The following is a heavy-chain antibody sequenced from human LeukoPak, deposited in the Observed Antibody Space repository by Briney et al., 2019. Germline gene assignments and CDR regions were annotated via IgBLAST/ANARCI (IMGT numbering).Heavy chain of an antibody. D-gene: IGHD3-22*01. Sequence: SETLSLTCTVSGGSMSSYYWSWIRQPAGKGLEWIGRIFSSGSTNYNPSLKSRVTMSIDTSKNQFSLTLTSVTAADTAVYYCARGHIAVVTSTHDFDIWGQGTTVTVS. V-gene: IGHV4-4*07. CDR1: GGSMSSYY. CDR2: IFSSGST. CDR3: ARGHIAVVTSTHDFDI. J-gene: IGHJ3*02.